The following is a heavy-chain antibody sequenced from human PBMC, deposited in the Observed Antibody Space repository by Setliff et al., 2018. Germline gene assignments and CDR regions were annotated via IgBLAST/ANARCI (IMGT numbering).Heavy chain of an antibody. CDR3: ARPYSSSARWYSDL. CDR2: INTNTGNP. D-gene: IGHD6-6*01. CDR1: GYTFTSYA. J-gene: IGHJ2*01. V-gene: IGHV7-4-1*02. Sequence: GASVKVSCKASGYTFTSYAMNWVRQAPGQGLEWMGWINTNTGNPTYAQGFTGRFVFSLDTSVSTAYLQISSLKAEDTAVYYCARPYSSSARWYSDLWGRGTLVTVSS.